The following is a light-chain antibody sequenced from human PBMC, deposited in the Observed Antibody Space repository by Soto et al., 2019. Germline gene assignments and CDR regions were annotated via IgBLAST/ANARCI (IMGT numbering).Light chain of an antibody. CDR2: RAS. J-gene: IGKJ3*01. CDR1: QTISSSF. V-gene: IGKV3-20*01. CDR3: HQFGSSPLDT. Sequence: EIVLTQSPGTLSLSPGERATLSCRASQTISSSFLAWYQQKPGQTPRLLIYRASKKAPGIPDRFSGSWSWTAFTLTISRLEPDDFAVYYCHQFGSSPLDTFGPGTKVEIK.